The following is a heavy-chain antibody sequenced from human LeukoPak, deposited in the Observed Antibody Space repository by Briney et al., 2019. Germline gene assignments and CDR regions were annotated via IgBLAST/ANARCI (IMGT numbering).Heavy chain of an antibody. D-gene: IGHD6-19*01. CDR3: ARGRQWLAYYYYYYYMDV. CDR2: INHSGST. V-gene: IGHV4-34*01. CDR1: GGSFSGYY. J-gene: IGHJ6*03. Sequence: SETLSLTCAVYGGSFSGYYWSWIRQPPGKGLEWIGEINHSGSTNYNPSLKSRVTISVDTSKNQFSLKLSSVIAADTAVYYCARGRQWLAYYYYYYYMDVWGKGTTVTVSS.